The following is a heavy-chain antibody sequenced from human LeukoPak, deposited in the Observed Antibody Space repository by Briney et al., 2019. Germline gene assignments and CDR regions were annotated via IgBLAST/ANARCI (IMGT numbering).Heavy chain of an antibody. CDR3: ARSIGLTGGGVDV. D-gene: IGHD3-9*01. CDR1: GSTFSGYN. Sequence: GGSLRLSCAASGSTFSGYNMNWVRQAPGKGLEWVSYITNGGSTIHHADSVKGRFTISRDNAKKTLYLQMNSLRAEDTAVYYCARSIGLTGGGVDVWGQGTTVTVSS. J-gene: IGHJ6*02. V-gene: IGHV3-11*01. CDR2: ITNGGSTI.